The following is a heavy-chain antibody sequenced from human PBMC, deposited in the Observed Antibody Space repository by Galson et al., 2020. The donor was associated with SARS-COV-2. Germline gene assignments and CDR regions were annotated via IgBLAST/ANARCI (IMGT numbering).Heavy chain of an antibody. D-gene: IGHD3-22*01. CDR2: IYYSGST. CDR3: ARAHYDSSGYGGFDY. Sequence: SETLSLTCTVSGGSISSGGYYWSWIRQHPGKGLEWIGYIYYSGSTYYNPSLKSRVTISVDTSKNQFSLKLSSVTAADTAVYYCARAHYDSSGYGGFDYWGQGTLVTVS. V-gene: IGHV4-31*03. CDR1: GGSISSGGYY. J-gene: IGHJ4*02.